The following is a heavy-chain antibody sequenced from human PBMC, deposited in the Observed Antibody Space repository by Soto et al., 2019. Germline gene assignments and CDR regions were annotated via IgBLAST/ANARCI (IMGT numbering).Heavy chain of an antibody. V-gene: IGHV5-51*01. Sequence: GESLKISCKGSGYSFTSYWIGWVRQMPGKGLEWMGIIYPGDSDTRYSPSFQGQVTISADKSISTAYLQWSSLKASDTAMYYCARRNDYGDYTQNWFDPWGQGTLVTVSS. J-gene: IGHJ5*02. CDR1: GYSFTSYW. D-gene: IGHD4-17*01. CDR2: IYPGDSDT. CDR3: ARRNDYGDYTQNWFDP.